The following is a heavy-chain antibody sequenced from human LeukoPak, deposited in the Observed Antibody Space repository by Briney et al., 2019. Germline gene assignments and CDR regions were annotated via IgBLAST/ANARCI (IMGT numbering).Heavy chain of an antibody. Sequence: PGGSLRLSCAASGFTFSTYWMTWVRQAPGKGLEWVANIKQDGGEKYYLDSVKGRFTISRDNAKNSLYLQMTSLRADDTAVYFCARYHRVEGVDYWGQGTLVTVSS. CDR1: GFTFSTYW. CDR2: IKQDGGEK. CDR3: ARYHRVEGVDY. J-gene: IGHJ4*02. V-gene: IGHV3-7*03. D-gene: IGHD5-24*01.